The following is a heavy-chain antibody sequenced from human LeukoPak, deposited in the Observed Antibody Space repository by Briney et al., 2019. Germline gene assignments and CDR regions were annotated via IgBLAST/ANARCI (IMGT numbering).Heavy chain of an antibody. CDR2: IYSGGRT. CDR1: GFSVSSNY. J-gene: IGHJ4*02. D-gene: IGHD3-10*01. Sequence: GGSLRLSCAASGFSVSSNYMSWVRQAPGKGLEWVSVIYSGGRTDYVDSVKGRFTISRDNSKNTLYLQMNSLRAEDTAVYYCARDGRDSGSYYSDYWGQGTLVTVSS. CDR3: ARDGRDSGSYYSDY. V-gene: IGHV3-53*01.